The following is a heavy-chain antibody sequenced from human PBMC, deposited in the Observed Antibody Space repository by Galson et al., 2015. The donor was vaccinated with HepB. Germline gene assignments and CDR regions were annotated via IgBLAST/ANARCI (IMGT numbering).Heavy chain of an antibody. V-gene: IGHV3-11*06. Sequence: RLSCAASGFTFSDYYMSWIRQAPGKGLEWLSYISSSAIYTNYADSVKGRFTISRDNAKNSLHIQMNSLRAEDTAVYYCARVAASDYGDHAHFDYWGQGTLVTVSS. CDR1: GFTFSDYY. CDR3: ARVAASDYGDHAHFDY. CDR2: ISSSAIYT. J-gene: IGHJ4*02. D-gene: IGHD4-17*01.